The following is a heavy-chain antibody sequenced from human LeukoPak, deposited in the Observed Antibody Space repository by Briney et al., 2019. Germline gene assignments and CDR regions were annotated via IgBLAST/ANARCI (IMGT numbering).Heavy chain of an antibody. D-gene: IGHD6-13*01. CDR1: GFTFSFAA. V-gene: IGHV3-21*01. CDR3: AREVYSSSWSYYFDY. Sequence: GGSLRLSCAASGFTFSFAAMTWVRQAPGKGLEWVSSISSSSSYIYYADSVKGRFTISRDNAKNSLYLQMNSLRAEDTAVYYCAREVYSSSWSYYFDYWGQGTLVTVSS. J-gene: IGHJ4*02. CDR2: ISSSSSYI.